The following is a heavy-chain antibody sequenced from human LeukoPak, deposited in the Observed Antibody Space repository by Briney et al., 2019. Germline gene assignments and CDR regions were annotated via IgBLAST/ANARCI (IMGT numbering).Heavy chain of an antibody. CDR1: AFSFSSFA. Sequence: GGSLRLSCAASAFSFSSFAMTWVRQAPGKGLEWVSGIHGSGVTTYYADSVKGRFTISRDNSKNTLYLQMNSLRAEDTAVYYCARVTGPTSTVVRGVIIPAFDYWGQGTLVTVSS. CDR2: IHGSGVTT. V-gene: IGHV3-23*01. D-gene: IGHD3-10*01. J-gene: IGHJ4*02. CDR3: ARVTGPTSTVVRGVIIPAFDY.